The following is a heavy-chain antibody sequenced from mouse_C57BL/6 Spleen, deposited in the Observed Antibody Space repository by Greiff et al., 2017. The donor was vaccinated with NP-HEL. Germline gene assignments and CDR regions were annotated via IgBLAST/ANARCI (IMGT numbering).Heavy chain of an antibody. CDR3: ARPIYYGNYGFDY. V-gene: IGHV5-17*01. Sequence: DVHLVESGGGLVKPGGSLKLSCAASGFTFSDYGMHWVRQAPEKGLEWVAYISSGSSTIYYADTVKGRFTISRDNAKNTLFLQMTSLRSEDTAMYYCARPIYYGNYGFDYWGQGTTLTVSS. CDR1: GFTFSDYG. CDR2: ISSGSSTI. D-gene: IGHD2-1*01. J-gene: IGHJ2*01.